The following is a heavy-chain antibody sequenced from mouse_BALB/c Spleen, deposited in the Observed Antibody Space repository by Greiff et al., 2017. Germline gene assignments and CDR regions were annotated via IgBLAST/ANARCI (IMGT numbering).Heavy chain of an antibody. J-gene: IGHJ3*01. V-gene: IGHV5-17*02. Sequence: EVMLVESGGGLVQPGGSLKLSCAASGFTFSSFGMHWVRQAPEKGLEWVAYISSGSSTIYYADTVKGRFTLSRDNPKNTLFLQMTSLTSEDTAMYYCARTLYDGYPAWFAYWGQGTLVTVSA. CDR1: GFTFSSFG. CDR2: ISSGSSTI. D-gene: IGHD2-3*01. CDR3: ARTLYDGYPAWFAY.